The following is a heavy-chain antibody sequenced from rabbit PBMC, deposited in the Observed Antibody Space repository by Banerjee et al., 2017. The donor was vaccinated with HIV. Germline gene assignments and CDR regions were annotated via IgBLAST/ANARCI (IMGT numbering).Heavy chain of an antibody. D-gene: IGHD6-1*01. CDR1: GFDFSSYG. CDR2: IDPVFGST. J-gene: IGHJ4*01. V-gene: IGHV1S47*01. Sequence: QEQLVESGGGLVQPGGSLKLSCKASGFDFSSYGVSWVRQAPGKGLEWIGYIDPVFGSTYYASWVNGRFTISSHNAQNTLYLQLNSLTAADTATYFCVRDSIAGYAGYGYAYLWGPGTLVTVS. CDR3: VRDSIAGYAGYGYAYL.